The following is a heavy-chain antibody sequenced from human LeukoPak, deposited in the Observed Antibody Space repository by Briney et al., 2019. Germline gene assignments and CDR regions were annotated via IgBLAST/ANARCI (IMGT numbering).Heavy chain of an antibody. CDR3: ARHAHDYGDYALYI. D-gene: IGHD4-17*01. J-gene: IGHJ3*02. CDR2: IYYSGST. Sequence: KTSETLSLTCTVSGGSISSYYWSWIRQPPGKGLEWIGYIYYSGSTNYNPSLKSRVTISVDTSKDQFSLKLSSVTAADTAVYYCARHAHDYGDYALYIWGQGTMVTVSS. V-gene: IGHV4-59*08. CDR1: GGSISSYY.